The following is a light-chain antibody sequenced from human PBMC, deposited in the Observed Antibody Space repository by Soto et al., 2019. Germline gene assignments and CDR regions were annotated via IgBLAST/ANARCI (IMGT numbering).Light chain of an antibody. CDR1: SSDVGSYNL. CDR2: EGS. Sequence: QSVLTQPASVSGSPGQSITISCTGTSSDVGSYNLVSWYQQHPGKAPKLMIYEGSKRPSGVSNRFSGSKSGNTASLTISGLQAEDEADYYCCAYARSSTFEFGGGTKVTVL. J-gene: IGLJ2*01. V-gene: IGLV2-23*03. CDR3: CAYARSSTFE.